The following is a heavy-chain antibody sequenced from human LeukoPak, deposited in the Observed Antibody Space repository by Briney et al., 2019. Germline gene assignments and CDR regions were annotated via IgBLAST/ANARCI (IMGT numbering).Heavy chain of an antibody. CDR2: IYYSGST. CDR3: ARVPPAGTTVDY. J-gene: IGHJ4*02. V-gene: IGHV4-31*03. Sequence: TQCLTCTVSGVSISSGGYYWSWIRQHPGKGVEWIGYIYYSGSTYYNPSLKSRVTISVDTSKNQFSLKLSSVTDADTAVYSCARVPPAGTTVDYWGQGTVVTVSS. D-gene: IGHD1-7*01. CDR1: GVSISSGGYY.